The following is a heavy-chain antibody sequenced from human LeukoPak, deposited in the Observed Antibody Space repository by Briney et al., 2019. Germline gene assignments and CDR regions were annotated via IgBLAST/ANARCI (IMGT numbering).Heavy chain of an antibody. CDR3: AQIVCGYSHSYYYFNYMAV. V-gene: IGHV2-5*02. CDR2: IYWDDDK. J-gene: IGHJ6*03. D-gene: IGHD5-18*01. Sequence: SGPTLVQPTQTLTLTCTFSGFSLSTSGVGVGWIRQTPGKALEWRALIYWDDDKRYSPSLRTRVTITKDTSKNQVVLKVTNMDPVDTGTYFCAQIVCGYSHSYYYFNYMAVWGKGTTVTVSS. CDR1: GFSLSTSGVG.